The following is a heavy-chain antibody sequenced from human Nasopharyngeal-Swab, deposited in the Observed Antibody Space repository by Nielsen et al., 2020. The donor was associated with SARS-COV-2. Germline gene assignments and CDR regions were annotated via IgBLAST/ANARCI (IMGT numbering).Heavy chain of an antibody. Sequence: ASVNVSCKCSGYSHNRNEINLVRKATGQGLECTGWMNPKSGEVGYEQKFQGRVTMTRNTATATAYMELRGLRHEDTAVYYCARGAFGLDHSWFDPWGQGTLVTVSS. J-gene: IGHJ5*02. CDR2: MNPKSGEV. CDR1: GYSHNRNE. D-gene: IGHD3/OR15-3a*01. V-gene: IGHV1-8*01. CDR3: ARGAFGLDHSWFDP.